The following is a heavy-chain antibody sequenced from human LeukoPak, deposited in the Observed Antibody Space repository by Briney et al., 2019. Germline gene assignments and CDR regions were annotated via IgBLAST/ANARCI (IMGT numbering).Heavy chain of an antibody. CDR1: GYTLTELS. J-gene: IGHJ4*02. CDR3: ATQLGFRRFGDHYFDY. Sequence: ASVKVSCKVSGYTLTELSMHWVRQAPGKGLEWMGGFDPEDGETIYAQKFQGRVTMTEDTSTDTAYMELSSLRSEDTAVYYCATQLGFRRFGDHYFDYWGQGTLVTVSS. CDR2: FDPEDGET. D-gene: IGHD3-10*01. V-gene: IGHV1-24*01.